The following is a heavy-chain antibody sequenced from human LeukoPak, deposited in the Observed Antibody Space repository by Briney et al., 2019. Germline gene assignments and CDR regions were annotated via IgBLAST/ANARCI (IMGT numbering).Heavy chain of an antibody. D-gene: IGHD2-21*02. V-gene: IGHV2-70*04. Sequence: SGPTLVNPTQTLTLTCTFSGFSLSTRGMRVSWIRQPPGKALEWLARIDWDDDKLYSTSLKTRLTISKDTSKNQVVLTMTNMDPVDTATYYCARTPYCGGDCYVDYWGQGTLVTVSS. J-gene: IGHJ4*02. CDR3: ARTPYCGGDCYVDY. CDR2: IDWDDDK. CDR1: GFSLSTRGMR.